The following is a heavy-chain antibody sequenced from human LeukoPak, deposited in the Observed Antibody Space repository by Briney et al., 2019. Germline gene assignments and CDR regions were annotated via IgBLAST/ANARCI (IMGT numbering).Heavy chain of an antibody. J-gene: IGHJ4*02. Sequence: SVKVSCKASGGTFSSYAISWVRQAPGQGLEWMGGIIPIFGTANYAQKLQGRVTMTTDTSTSTAYMELRSLRSDDTAVYYCARDGWSSGRTIDYWGQGTLVTVSS. V-gene: IGHV1-69*05. D-gene: IGHD6-19*01. CDR2: IIPIFGTA. CDR3: ARDGWSSGRTIDY. CDR1: GGTFSSYA.